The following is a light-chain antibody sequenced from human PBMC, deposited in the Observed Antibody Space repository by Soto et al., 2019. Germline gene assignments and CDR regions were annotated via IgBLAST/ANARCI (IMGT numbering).Light chain of an antibody. Sequence: EFVLTQSPASLCLSPGERATLSCRASQSVSSYLAWYQQKPGQAPRLLIYDASNRATGIPARFSGTGSGTDFTLTINNLEPEDFAVYYCQVRTNWSIAFGRGTRREI. J-gene: IGKJ5*01. CDR1: QSVSSY. CDR2: DAS. V-gene: IGKV3-11*01. CDR3: QVRTNWSIA.